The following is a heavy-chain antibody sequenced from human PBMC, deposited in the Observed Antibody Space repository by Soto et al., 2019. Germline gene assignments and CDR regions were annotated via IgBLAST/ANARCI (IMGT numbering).Heavy chain of an antibody. J-gene: IGHJ4*02. CDR3: AKGSVVVAAKFAS. V-gene: IGHV3-23*01. CDR1: GFTFNNYA. D-gene: IGHD2-21*02. CDR2: ISSSGYST. Sequence: PGGSLRLSCAASGFTFNNYAMSWVRQAPGKGLEWVSAISSSGYSTYYADSVKGRFTISRDNSKNTVYLQMNNLRAEDTAVYYCAKGSVVVAAKFASWGQGTLVTVSS.